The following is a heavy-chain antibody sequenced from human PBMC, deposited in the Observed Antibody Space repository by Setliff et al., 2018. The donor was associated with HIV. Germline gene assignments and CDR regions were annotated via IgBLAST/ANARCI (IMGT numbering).Heavy chain of an antibody. CDR3: AHCMVSEWGVSRGYPFDY. J-gene: IGHJ4*02. Sequence: QTLSLTCTFSGFSLSTSGVGVGWIRQPPGKALEWLALIYWDDDKRSSPSLKNRVTITKDTSKNQVVLTMTNLDPVDTATYYCAHCMVSEWGVSRGYPFDYWGQGTLVTVSS. D-gene: IGHD3-22*01. CDR2: IYWDDDK. CDR1: GFSLSTSGVG. V-gene: IGHV2-5*02.